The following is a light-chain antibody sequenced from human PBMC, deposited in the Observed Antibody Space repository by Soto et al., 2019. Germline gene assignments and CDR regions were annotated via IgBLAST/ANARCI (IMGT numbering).Light chain of an antibody. Sequence: EFVLTQSPGTLSLSPGERATLSCRASQTVRNNYLAWYQQKPGQAPRLLIYGASNRATGIPDRFSGSGSGTDFTLTISRLEPEDFAVYYCQQYGSSGTFGQGTKVDI. J-gene: IGKJ1*01. CDR1: QTVRNNY. V-gene: IGKV3-20*01. CDR2: GAS. CDR3: QQYGSSGT.